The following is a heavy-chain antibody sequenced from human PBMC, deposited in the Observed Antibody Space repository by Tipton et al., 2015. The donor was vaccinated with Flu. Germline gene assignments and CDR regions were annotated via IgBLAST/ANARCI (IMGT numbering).Heavy chain of an antibody. D-gene: IGHD1-26*01. V-gene: IGHV4-38-2*02. Sequence: GLVKPSETLSLTCIVSGFSISSGYYWGWIRQPPGKGLEWIGSVYPSGTTYYNPSLKSRVTISVDTSKSQFSLMLRSVTAADTAVYFCARLSYYDVDLKNFYFDYWGQGALVTVSS. CDR2: VYPSGTT. J-gene: IGHJ4*02. CDR1: GFSISSGYY. CDR3: ARLSYYDVDLKNFYFDY.